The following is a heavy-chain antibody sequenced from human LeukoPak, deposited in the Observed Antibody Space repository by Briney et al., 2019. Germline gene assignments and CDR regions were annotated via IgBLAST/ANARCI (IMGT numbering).Heavy chain of an antibody. Sequence: GGSLRLSCAASGFTFSSYSMNWVRQAPGKGLEWVSYISSSGSTKYYADSVKGRFTISRDNAKNSLYLQMNSLRAEDTALYYCAKGSGYDSRNNFDYWGQGTLVTVSS. D-gene: IGHD5-12*01. CDR2: ISSSGSTK. CDR3: AKGSGYDSRNNFDY. J-gene: IGHJ4*02. V-gene: IGHV3-48*04. CDR1: GFTFSSYS.